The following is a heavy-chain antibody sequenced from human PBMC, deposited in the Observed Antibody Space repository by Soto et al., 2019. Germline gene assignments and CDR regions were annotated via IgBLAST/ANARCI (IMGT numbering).Heavy chain of an antibody. D-gene: IGHD2-8*01. CDR2: ISSSNT. CDR1: GITFSSYS. V-gene: IGHV3-48*02. CDR3: VGDQDVHAPMVHGNY. J-gene: IGHJ4*02. Sequence: EVQLVESGGGLVQPGESLRLSCTASGITFSSYSMNWVRQAPGKGLEWLSYISSSNTAYADSVKGRFTISRDNAKKSVYLQMNSLRDEDTAVYYCVGDQDVHAPMVHGNYWGRGTRVTVSS.